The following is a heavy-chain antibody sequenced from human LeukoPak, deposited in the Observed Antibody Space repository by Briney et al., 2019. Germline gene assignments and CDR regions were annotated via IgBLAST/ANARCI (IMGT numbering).Heavy chain of an antibody. CDR3: ARSLAYGDSDY. V-gene: IGHV4-59*01. CDR2: IYYSGST. CDR1: GGSISSYY. Sequence: PSETLSLTCTVSGGSISSYYWSWLRQPPGMGLQWIGYIYYSGSTNYNPSPKSRVTISVDTSKNQFSLRLTSVTAADTAVYYCARSLAYGDSDYGGQGTLVTVSS. D-gene: IGHD4-17*01. J-gene: IGHJ4*02.